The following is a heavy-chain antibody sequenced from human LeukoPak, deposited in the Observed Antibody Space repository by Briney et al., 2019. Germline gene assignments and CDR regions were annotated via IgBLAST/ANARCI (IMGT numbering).Heavy chain of an antibody. J-gene: IGHJ5*02. CDR2: IYYSGST. CDR1: GGSISSYY. D-gene: IGHD1-1*01. V-gene: IGHV4-59*08. Sequence: SETLSLTCTVSGGSISSYYWSWIRQPPGKGLEWIGYIYYSGSTNYNPSLKSRVTISVDTSKNQFSLKLSSVTAADTAVYYCARRLLGPQQGTVWFDPWGQGTLVTVSP. CDR3: ARRLLGPQQGTVWFDP.